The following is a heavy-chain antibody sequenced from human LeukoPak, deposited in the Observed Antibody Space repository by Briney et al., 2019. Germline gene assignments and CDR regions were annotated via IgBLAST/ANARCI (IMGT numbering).Heavy chain of an antibody. J-gene: IGHJ5*02. V-gene: IGHV4-39*01. D-gene: IGHD1-1*01. CDR1: GGSISSSSYY. CDR3: ARVPGGALNWFDP. Sequence: SETLSLTCTVSGGSISSSSYYWGWIRQPPGKGLEWIGSIYYSGSTYYNPSLKSRVTISVDTSKNQFSLKLSSVTAADTAVYYCARVPGGALNWFDPWGQGTLVTASS. CDR2: IYYSGST.